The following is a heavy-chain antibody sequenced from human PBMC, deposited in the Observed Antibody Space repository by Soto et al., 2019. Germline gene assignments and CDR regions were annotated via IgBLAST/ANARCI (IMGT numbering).Heavy chain of an antibody. J-gene: IGHJ4*02. CDR2: ITAGGGTT. V-gene: IGHV3-23*01. Sequence: EVQLLESGGGLVQPGGSLRLSCSASGFTFGNYAMRWVRQAPGKGLEWVSGITAGGGTTDYADSVKGRFTISRDNSKSTPDRQMRSLRGEDTAVYDCAKAHRVYGSTWFFLDSWGQGSLVTVSS. D-gene: IGHD2-2*01. CDR1: GFTFGNYA. CDR3: AKAHRVYGSTWFFLDS.